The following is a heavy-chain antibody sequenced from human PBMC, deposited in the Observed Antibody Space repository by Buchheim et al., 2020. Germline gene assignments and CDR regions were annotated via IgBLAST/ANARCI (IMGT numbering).Heavy chain of an antibody. CDR1: GFTFSSYG. CDR2: ISYDGSNK. J-gene: IGHJ4*02. V-gene: IGHV3-30*18. Sequence: QVQLVESGGGVVQPGRSLRLSCAASGFTFSSYGMHWVRQAPGKGLEWVAVISYDGSNKYYADSVKGRFTISRDNSKNTPYLQMNSLEAEDTAVYYCAKDRTGGSSDYWGQGTL. D-gene: IGHD3-10*01. CDR3: AKDRTGGSSDY.